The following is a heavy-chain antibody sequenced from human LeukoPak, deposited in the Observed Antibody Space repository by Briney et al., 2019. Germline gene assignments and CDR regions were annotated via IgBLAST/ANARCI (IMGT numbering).Heavy chain of an antibody. CDR1: GGSISSYY. V-gene: IGHV4-4*07. D-gene: IGHD3-22*01. CDR2: IYTSGST. Sequence: SETLSLTCTVSGGSISSYYWSWIRQPAGKGLEWIGRIYTSGSTNYNPSPKSRVTMSVDTSKNQFSLKLSSVTSADTAVYYCAREGPITMIVVVRAFDYWGQGTLVTVSS. CDR3: AREGPITMIVVVRAFDY. J-gene: IGHJ4*02.